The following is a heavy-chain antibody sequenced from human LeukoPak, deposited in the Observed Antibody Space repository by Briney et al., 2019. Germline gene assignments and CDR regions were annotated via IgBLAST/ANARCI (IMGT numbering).Heavy chain of an antibody. CDR2: IYYSGST. V-gene: IGHV4-31*03. J-gene: IGHJ3*02. Sequence: SETLSLTCTVSGGSISSGGYYWSWIRQHPGKGLEWIGYIYYSGSTYYNPSLKSRVTISVDKSKNQFSLKLSSVTAADTAVYYCARVPIGELSFDIWGQGTMVTVSS. CDR3: ARVPIGELSFDI. CDR1: GGSISSGGYY. D-gene: IGHD3-10*01.